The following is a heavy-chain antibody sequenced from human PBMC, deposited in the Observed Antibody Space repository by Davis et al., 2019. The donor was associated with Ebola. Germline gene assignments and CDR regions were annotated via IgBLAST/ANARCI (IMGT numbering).Heavy chain of an antibody. D-gene: IGHD3-3*01. CDR2: ISYDGSNK. J-gene: IGHJ6*04. CDR3: AKSGLSFGVVKYHYGMDV. Sequence: GESLKISCAASGFTFSSYAMSWVRQAPGKGLEWVAVISYDGSNKYYADSVKGRFTISRDNSKKTLYLQMNSLRAEDTAVYYCAKSGLSFGVVKYHYGMDVWGKGTTVTVSS. CDR1: GFTFSSYA. V-gene: IGHV3-30*18.